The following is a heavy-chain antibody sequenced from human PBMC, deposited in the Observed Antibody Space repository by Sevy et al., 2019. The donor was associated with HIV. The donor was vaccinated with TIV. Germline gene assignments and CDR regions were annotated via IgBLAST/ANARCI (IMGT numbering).Heavy chain of an antibody. V-gene: IGHV3-15*01. CDR3: TTDLSSGSFKVY. D-gene: IGHD6-19*01. CDR1: GFSFSKAW. CDR2: IKSKSDGGAT. Sequence: GGSLRLSCAASGFSFSKAWMSWVRQAPGKGLEWVGRIKSKSDGGATDYTAPVKGRFTISRADSEGTVFLQMTSLKVEDTAVYYCTTDLSSGSFKVYWGQGTLVTVSS. J-gene: IGHJ4*02.